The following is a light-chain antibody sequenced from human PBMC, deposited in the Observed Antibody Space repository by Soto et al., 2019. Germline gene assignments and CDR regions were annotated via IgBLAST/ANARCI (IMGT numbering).Light chain of an antibody. CDR2: GAS. V-gene: IGKV3-15*01. Sequence: EIVLTQSPGTLSLSPGERATLSCRASQSVSRNYLVWYQQKPGQAPRLLIYGASTRATGIPARFSGSGSGTEFTLTISSLQSEDFAVYYCQQYNNWPPITFGQGTRLEI. J-gene: IGKJ5*01. CDR3: QQYNNWPPIT. CDR1: QSVSRN.